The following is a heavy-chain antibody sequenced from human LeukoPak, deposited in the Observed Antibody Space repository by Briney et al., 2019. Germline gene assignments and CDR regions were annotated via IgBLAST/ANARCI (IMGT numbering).Heavy chain of an antibody. Sequence: GGSLRLSCAASGFTVSSNYMTWVRQVPGKGLEWVSVIYSDGSTYYADSVKGRFTISRDNSKNMIYLEMNSLRAEDTAVYYCAKERNLEIAVAGTIFDYWGQGTLVTVSS. CDR2: IYSDGST. CDR1: GFTVSSNY. D-gene: IGHD6-19*01. V-gene: IGHV3-66*01. J-gene: IGHJ4*02. CDR3: AKERNLEIAVAGTIFDY.